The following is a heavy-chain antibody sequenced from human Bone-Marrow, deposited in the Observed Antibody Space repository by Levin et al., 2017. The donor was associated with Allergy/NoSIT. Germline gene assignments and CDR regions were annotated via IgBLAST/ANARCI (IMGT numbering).Heavy chain of an antibody. CDR3: ARLVGATKFDY. CDR1: GFTFSSYA. V-gene: IGHV3-23*01. D-gene: IGHD1-26*01. J-gene: IGHJ4*02. CDR2: ISGSGGST. Sequence: GESLKISCAASGFTFSSYAMSWVRQAPGKGLEWVSAISGSGGSTYYADSVKGRFTISRDNSKNTLYLQMNSLRAEDTAVYYCARLVGATKFDYWGQGTLVTVSS.